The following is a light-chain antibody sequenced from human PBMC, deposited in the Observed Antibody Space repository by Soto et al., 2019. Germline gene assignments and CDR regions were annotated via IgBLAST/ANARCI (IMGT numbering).Light chain of an antibody. CDR1: QSISRW. J-gene: IGKJ2*01. CDR2: DAS. CDR3: QQYKSNSKYT. V-gene: IGKV1-5*01. Sequence: DIQMTQSPSTLSASVGDRVTITCRASQSISRWLAWYLQRPGKAPKLLIYDASSLESGVPSRFSGSGSGTEFTLPISSLQPDDFATYYCQQYKSNSKYTFGQGTKLEIK.